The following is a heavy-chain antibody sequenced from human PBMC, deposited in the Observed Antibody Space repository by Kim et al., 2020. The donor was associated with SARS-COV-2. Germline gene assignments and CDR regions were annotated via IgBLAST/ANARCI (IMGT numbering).Heavy chain of an antibody. V-gene: IGHV4-31*02. D-gene: IGHD3-22*01. CDR3: ARVYYDSSDYYSGFDY. J-gene: IGHJ4*02. Sequence: SLKSRVTLSVDTSKNQFSLKLSSVTAADTAIYYCARVYYDSSDYYSGFDYWGQGTLVTVSS.